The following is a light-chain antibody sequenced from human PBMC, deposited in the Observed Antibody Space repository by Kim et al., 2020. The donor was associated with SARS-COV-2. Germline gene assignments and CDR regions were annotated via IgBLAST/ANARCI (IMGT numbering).Light chain of an antibody. CDR2: AAS. Sequence: ASVGDSVTITCRSSQSISSYLNWYQQKPGKAPKLLIYAASSLQSGVPSRFSGSGAGTDFSLTISSLQPEDFATYSCQQGYSIPWTFGQGTKVDIK. CDR3: QQGYSIPWT. J-gene: IGKJ1*01. CDR1: QSISSY. V-gene: IGKV1-39*01.